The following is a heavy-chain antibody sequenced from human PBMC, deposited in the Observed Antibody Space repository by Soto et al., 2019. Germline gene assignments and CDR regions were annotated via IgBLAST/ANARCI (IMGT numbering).Heavy chain of an antibody. V-gene: IGHV3-48*02. CDR2: ISSSSSTI. J-gene: IGHJ5*02. Sequence: EVQLVESGGGLVQPGGSLRLSCAASGFSFSSYDMHWVRQAPGKGLEWVSYISSSSSTIYYADSVKGRFTISRDNAKNSLYLQMNSLTDEDTAVYYCARTSAVAGLRFDPWGQGILVTVSS. CDR1: GFSFSSYD. D-gene: IGHD6-19*01. CDR3: ARTSAVAGLRFDP.